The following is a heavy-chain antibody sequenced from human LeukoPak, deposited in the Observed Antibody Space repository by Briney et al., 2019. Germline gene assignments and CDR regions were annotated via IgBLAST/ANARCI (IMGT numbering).Heavy chain of an antibody. CDR3: ATFGLVAALDL. Sequence: PGGSLRLACAASGFSFNAYWMACVRQAPGTGLEWVANINPAGSETFHVDPVQGRFSISRDHAKNLVYLQMNSLRAEDTAVYYCATFGLVAALDLWGQGTLVTVSS. CDR1: GFSFNAYW. V-gene: IGHV3-7*01. D-gene: IGHD5-12*01. CDR2: INPAGSET. J-gene: IGHJ4*02.